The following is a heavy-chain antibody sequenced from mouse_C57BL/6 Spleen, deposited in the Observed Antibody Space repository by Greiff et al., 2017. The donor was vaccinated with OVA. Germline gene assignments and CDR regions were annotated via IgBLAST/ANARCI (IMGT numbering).Heavy chain of an antibody. V-gene: IGHV1-26*01. CDR1: GYTFTDYY. D-gene: IGHD2-1*01. J-gene: IGHJ4*01. CDR3: ARRLYYGYYAMDY. CDR2: INPNNGGT. Sequence: VQLQQSGPELVKPGASVKISCKASGYTFTDYYMNWVKQSHGKSLEWIGDINPNNGGTSYNQKFKGKATLTVDKSSSTAYMELRSLTSEDSAVYYCARRLYYGYYAMDYWGQGTSVTVSS.